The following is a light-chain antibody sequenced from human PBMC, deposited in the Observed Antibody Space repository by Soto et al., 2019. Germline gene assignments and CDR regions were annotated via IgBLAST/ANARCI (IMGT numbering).Light chain of an antibody. CDR3: QQYYSYPLT. CDR1: QGISSY. Sequence: AIRMTQSPSSFSASTGDRVTITCRASQGISSYLAWYQQKPGKDPKLLIYAASTLQSWVPLRFSGSGSGTNFTLTISCLQSEDFATYFCQQYYSYPLTFGGGTKEEIK. CDR2: AAS. V-gene: IGKV1-8*01. J-gene: IGKJ4*01.